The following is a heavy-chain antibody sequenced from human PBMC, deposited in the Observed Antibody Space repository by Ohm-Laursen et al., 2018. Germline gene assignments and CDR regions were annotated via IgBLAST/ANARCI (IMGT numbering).Heavy chain of an antibody. V-gene: IGHV1-24*01. J-gene: IGHJ3*02. CDR3: ATVSEKELDAFNI. CDR1: GYTLTELS. CDR2: FDPEDGET. D-gene: IGHD1-7*01. Sequence: SVKVSCNVSGYTLTELSMHWVRQAPGKGLEWMGGFDPEDGETIYAQKFQGRVTMTEDTSTDTAYMELSSLRSEDTAVYYCATVSEKELDAFNIWGQGTMVTVSS.